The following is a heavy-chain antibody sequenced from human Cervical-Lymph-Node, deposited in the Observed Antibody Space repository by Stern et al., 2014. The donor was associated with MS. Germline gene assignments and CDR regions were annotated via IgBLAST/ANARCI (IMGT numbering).Heavy chain of an antibody. V-gene: IGHV3-11*01. Sequence: QVQLVESGGGLVKPGGSLRLSCAASGFSFRNYYMSWIRQAPGKGLEWVSYIISSGDHIDYADSVKGRFTISRDNSKNSLYLQMNSLRADDTAIYYCVRADGSTDDYWGQGTLVTVSS. D-gene: IGHD3-10*01. CDR1: GFSFRNYY. CDR2: IISSGDHI. J-gene: IGHJ4*02. CDR3: VRADGSTDDY.